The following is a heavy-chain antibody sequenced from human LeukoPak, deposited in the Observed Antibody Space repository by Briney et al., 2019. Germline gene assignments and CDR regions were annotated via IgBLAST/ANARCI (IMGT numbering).Heavy chain of an antibody. CDR3: ARSIAARPDWFDP. V-gene: IGHV3-23*01. D-gene: IGHD6-6*01. J-gene: IGHJ5*02. CDR2: ISGSGGST. Sequence: GGSLRLSCAASGFTFSSYAMSWVPHAPGEGLEWVSAISGSGGSTYYAASVKGRFTISRDNSKNTLYLQMNSLSAEDTAVYYCARSIAARPDWFDPWGQGTLVTVSS. CDR1: GFTFSSYA.